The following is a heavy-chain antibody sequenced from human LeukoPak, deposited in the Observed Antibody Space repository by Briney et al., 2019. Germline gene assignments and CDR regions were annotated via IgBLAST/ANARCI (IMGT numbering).Heavy chain of an antibody. V-gene: IGHV1-8*01. Sequence: ASVKVSCKASGYTFTSYDINWVRQATGQGLEWMGWMNPNSGNTGYAQKFQGRVTMTRSTSITTAYMELSSLTSEDTAVYFCARVRRGYSYPNWFDPWGQGTLVTVSS. CDR3: ARVRRGYSYPNWFDP. CDR1: GYTFTSYD. CDR2: MNPNSGNT. J-gene: IGHJ5*02. D-gene: IGHD5-18*01.